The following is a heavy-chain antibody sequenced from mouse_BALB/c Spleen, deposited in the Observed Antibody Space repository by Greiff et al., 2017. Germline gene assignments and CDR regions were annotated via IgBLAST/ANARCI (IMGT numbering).Heavy chain of an antibody. CDR3: ARGKWAMDY. CDR2: ISDGGSYT. V-gene: IGHV5-4*02. J-gene: IGHJ4*01. CDR1: GFTFSDYY. D-gene: IGHD1-3*01. Sequence: EVKLVESGGGLVKPGGSLKLSCAASGFTFSDYYMYWVRQTPEKRLEWVATISDGGSYTYYPDSVKGRFTISRDNAKNNLYLQMSSLKSEDTAMYYCARGKWAMDYWGQGTSVTVSS.